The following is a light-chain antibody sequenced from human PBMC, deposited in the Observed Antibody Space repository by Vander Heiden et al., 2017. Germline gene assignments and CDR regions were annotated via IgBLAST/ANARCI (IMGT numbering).Light chain of an antibody. CDR1: QGISNE. CDR3: LHYNSYPIT. J-gene: IGKJ5*01. Sequence: DIQMTQSPSSLSASVGDRVTIPCRASQGISNELGWYEQKPGKAPKRLIYGASSLQSGVPSRFSGGGSGTEFTLTISSLQPEDFATYFCLHYNSYPITFGQGTRLENK. CDR2: GAS. V-gene: IGKV1-17*01.